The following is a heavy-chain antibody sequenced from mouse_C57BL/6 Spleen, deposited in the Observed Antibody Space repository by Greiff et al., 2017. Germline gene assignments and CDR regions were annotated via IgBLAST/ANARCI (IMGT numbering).Heavy chain of an antibody. D-gene: IGHD3-2*02. J-gene: IGHJ4*01. CDR3: ARSAQATAMDY. CDR2: IYPGDGDT. CDR1: GYAFSSSW. V-gene: IGHV1-82*01. Sequence: VMLVESGPELVKPGASVKISCKASGYAFSSSWMNWVKQRPGKGLEWIGRIYPGDGDTNYNGKFKGKATLTADKSSSTAYMQLSSLTSEDSAVYFCARSAQATAMDYWGQGTSVTVSS.